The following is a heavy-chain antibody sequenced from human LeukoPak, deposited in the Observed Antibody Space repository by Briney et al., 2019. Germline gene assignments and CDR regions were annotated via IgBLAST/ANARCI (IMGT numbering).Heavy chain of an antibody. D-gene: IGHD3/OR15-3a*01. CDR2: IYHSGST. CDR3: ARAGFGRGFFDP. Sequence: SETLSLTCTVSGGSISSYYWSWIRQHPGKGLEWIGYIYHSGSTYYNPSLKSRVTISVDRSKNQFSLKLSSVTAADTAVYYCARAGFGRGFFDPWGQGTLVTVSS. V-gene: IGHV4-59*12. CDR1: GGSISSYY. J-gene: IGHJ5*02.